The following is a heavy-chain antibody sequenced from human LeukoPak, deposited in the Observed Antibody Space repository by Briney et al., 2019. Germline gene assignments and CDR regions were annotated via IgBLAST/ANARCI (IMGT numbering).Heavy chain of an antibody. CDR1: GGTFSSYA. CDR3: ARREVVVVPAAPPDYYGMDV. V-gene: IGHV1-69*01. J-gene: IGHJ6*04. CDR2: IIPIFGTA. Sequence: SVKVSCKASGGTFSSYAISWVRQAPGQGLEWMGGIIPIFGTANYAQKFQGRVTITADESTSTAYMELSSLSSEDTAVYYCARREVVVVPAAPPDYYGMDVWGKGTTVTVSS. D-gene: IGHD2-2*01.